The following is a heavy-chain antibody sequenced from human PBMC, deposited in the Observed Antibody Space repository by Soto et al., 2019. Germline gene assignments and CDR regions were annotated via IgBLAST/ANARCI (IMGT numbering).Heavy chain of an antibody. Sequence: TLGLTRAVSGGSISGGANSWSGIRQPPGKGLEWIGYMYQSGSTYYNPSLESRVTISLERSKNQFSLNLNSVTAADTAVYYCDRARPDYYYAMGVWGQGTSVTVSS. J-gene: IGHJ6*02. D-gene: IGHD6-6*01. CDR1: GGSISGGANS. CDR2: MYQSGST. CDR3: DRARPDYYYAMGV. V-gene: IGHV4-30-2*01.